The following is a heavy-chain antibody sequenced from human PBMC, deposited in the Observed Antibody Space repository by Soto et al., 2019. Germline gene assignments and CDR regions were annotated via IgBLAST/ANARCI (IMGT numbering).Heavy chain of an antibody. D-gene: IGHD3-22*01. CDR1: GFTFSSYW. J-gene: IGHJ3*02. V-gene: IGHV3-7*01. CDR3: ARAQYYDSSGYAFDI. Sequence: GGSLRLSCAASGFTFSSYWMSWVRQAPGKGLEWGANIKQDGSEKYYVDSVKGRFTISRDNAKNSLYLQMNSLRAEDTAVYYCARAQYYDSSGYAFDIGGQGTMVTVSS. CDR2: IKQDGSEK.